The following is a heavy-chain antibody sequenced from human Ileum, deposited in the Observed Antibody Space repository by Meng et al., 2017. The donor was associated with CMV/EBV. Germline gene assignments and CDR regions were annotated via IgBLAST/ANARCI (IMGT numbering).Heavy chain of an antibody. D-gene: IGHD6-19*01. CDR1: GFTFSSFA. CDR2: IYSGGST. CDR3: ARGKDSSGWYGLYFDY. V-gene: IGHV3-53*01. Sequence: GESLKISCAASGFTFSSFAMHWFRQAPGKGLEWVSVIYSGGSTYYADSVKGRFTISRDNSKNTLYLQMNSLRAEDTAVYYCARGKDSSGWYGLYFDYWGQGTLVTVSS. J-gene: IGHJ4*02.